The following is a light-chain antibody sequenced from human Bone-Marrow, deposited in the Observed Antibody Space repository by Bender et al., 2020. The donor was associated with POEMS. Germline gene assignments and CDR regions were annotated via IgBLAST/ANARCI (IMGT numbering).Light chain of an antibody. J-gene: IGLJ2*01. CDR2: EGN. CDR1: SIDLGGSNF. Sequence: QSALTQPPSASGSPGQSVTVSCTGTSIDLGGSNFVSWYQQYPGKAPKLMIYEGNKRPSDISSRFSASKSGNTASLTVSGLQAEDEADYYCCSYVHTYVQFGGGTKVTVL. CDR3: CSYVHTYVQ. V-gene: IGLV2-8*01.